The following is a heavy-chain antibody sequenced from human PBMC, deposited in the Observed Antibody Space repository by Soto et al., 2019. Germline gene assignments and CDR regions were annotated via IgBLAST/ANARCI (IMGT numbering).Heavy chain of an antibody. D-gene: IGHD3-3*01. CDR2: IKSKTDGGTT. Sequence: GGSLRLSCAASGFTFSNAWMNWVRQAPGKGLEWVGRIKSKTDGGTTDYAAPVKGRFTISRDDSKNTLYLQMNSLKTEDTAVYYCTTSRSPYYDFWSGYSDNWFDPWGQGTLVTVSS. J-gene: IGHJ5*02. CDR3: TTSRSPYYDFWSGYSDNWFDP. CDR1: GFTFSNAW. V-gene: IGHV3-15*07.